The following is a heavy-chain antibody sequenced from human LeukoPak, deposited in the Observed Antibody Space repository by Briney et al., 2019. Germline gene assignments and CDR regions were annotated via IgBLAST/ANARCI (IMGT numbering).Heavy chain of an antibody. D-gene: IGHD3-22*01. CDR3: ARDLPVGGIQLWLNYYDSSGGAFDY. CDR2: IYTSGST. Sequence: SETLSLTCTVSGGSISSYYWSWIRQPPGKGLEWIGYIYTSGSTNYNPSLKSRVTISVDTSKNQFSLKLSSVTAADTAVYYCARDLPVGGIQLWLNYYDSSGGAFDYWGQGTLVTVSS. V-gene: IGHV4-4*09. J-gene: IGHJ4*02. CDR1: GGSISSYY.